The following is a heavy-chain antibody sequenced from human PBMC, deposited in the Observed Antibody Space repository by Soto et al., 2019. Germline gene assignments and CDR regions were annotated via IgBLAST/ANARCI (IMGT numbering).Heavy chain of an antibody. CDR1: GTSISRRSYS. V-gene: IGHV4-39*01. D-gene: IGHD2-21*02. CDR2: IHHSGST. Sequence: SECLSLTCTASGTSISRRSYSGRWIRQPPGKGLELIGNIHHSGSTYYNPSLKSRVTISVDTSKDQLSLKLSSVTAADTAVYYCARHRTVVTPFDYWGQGTLVS. CDR3: ARHRTVVTPFDY. J-gene: IGHJ4*02.